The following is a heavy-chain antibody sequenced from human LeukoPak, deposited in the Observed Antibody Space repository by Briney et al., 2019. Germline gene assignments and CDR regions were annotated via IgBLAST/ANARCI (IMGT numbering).Heavy chain of an antibody. CDR3: ARDLEGIFAPPEAFDI. CDR2: INLNSGGT. D-gene: IGHD3-3*01. J-gene: IGHJ3*02. Sequence: GASVKVSCKASGYTFTSYGISWVRQAPGQGLEWMGWINLNSGGTNYAQRFQGRVTMTRDTSISTAYMELSKLRSDDTAMYYCARDLEGIFAPPEAFDIWGQGTMVTVSS. V-gene: IGHV1-2*02. CDR1: GYTFTSYG.